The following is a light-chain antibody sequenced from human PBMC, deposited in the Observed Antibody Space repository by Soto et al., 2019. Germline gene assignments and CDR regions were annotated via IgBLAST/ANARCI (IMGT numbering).Light chain of an antibody. CDR3: QHYRSSLWT. V-gene: IGKV3-20*01. J-gene: IGKJ1*01. Sequence: EFVLTQSPGTLSLSPGERATLSCRASQSVSSTYLAWYQQKLGQAPRLLIYGASSRATGIPDRFSGSGSGTDFTLTISTLEPEDFAVYYCQHYRSSLWTFGQGTKVEIK. CDR1: QSVSSTY. CDR2: GAS.